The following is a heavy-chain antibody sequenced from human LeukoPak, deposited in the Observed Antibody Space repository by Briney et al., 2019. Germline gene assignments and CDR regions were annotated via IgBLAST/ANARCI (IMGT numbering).Heavy chain of an antibody. J-gene: IGHJ4*02. V-gene: IGHV1-46*01. D-gene: IGHD5-24*01. CDR2: INPSGGST. CDR3: ARGGIEMATIY. Sequence: GASVTVSCTASGYTFTSYYMHWVRQAPGQGLEWMGIINPSGGSTSYAQKFQGRVTMTRDTSTSTVYMELSSLRSEDTAVYYCARGGIEMATIYWGQGTLVTVSS. CDR1: GYTFTSYY.